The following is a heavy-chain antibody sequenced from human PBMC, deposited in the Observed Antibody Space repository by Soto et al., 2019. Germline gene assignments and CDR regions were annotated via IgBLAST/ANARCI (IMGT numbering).Heavy chain of an antibody. CDR3: ARDQNYDSSGYYPSYGMDV. J-gene: IGHJ6*04. D-gene: IGHD3-22*01. CDR2: IYYSGST. CDR1: GGSISSGDYY. V-gene: IGHV4-30-4*01. Sequence: SETLSLTCTVSGGSISSGDYYWSWIRQPPGKGLEWIGYIYYSGSTYYNPSLKSRVTISVDTSKNQFSLKLSSVTDAETAVYYCARDQNYDSSGYYPSYGMDVWGKGTMVTVSS.